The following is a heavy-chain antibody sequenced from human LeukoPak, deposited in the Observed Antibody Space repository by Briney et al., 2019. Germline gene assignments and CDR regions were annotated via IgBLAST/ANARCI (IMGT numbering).Heavy chain of an antibody. CDR1: GFTFSSYW. J-gene: IGHJ3*02. CDR2: INNDGSGT. Sequence: GGSLRLSCAASGFTFSSYWMHWVRQAPGKGPVWVSRINNDGSGTTYADSVKGRFTISRDDAKNTLYLQMNSLRAEDTAVYYCARIDCSGGSCTGLDAFDIWGQGTMVTVSS. D-gene: IGHD2-15*01. CDR3: ARIDCSGGSCTGLDAFDI. V-gene: IGHV3-74*01.